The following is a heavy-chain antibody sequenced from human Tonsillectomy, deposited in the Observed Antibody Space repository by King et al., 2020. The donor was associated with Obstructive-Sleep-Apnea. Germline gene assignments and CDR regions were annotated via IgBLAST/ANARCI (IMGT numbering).Heavy chain of an antibody. CDR3: ARFRIAAAPWDWYFDL. CDR1: GFTFSDYY. V-gene: IGHV3-11*01. CDR2: ISSSGTTI. D-gene: IGHD6-13*01. Sequence: VQLVESGGDLVKPGGSLRLYCAASGFTFSDYYMSWIRQAPGTGLEWVSYISSSGTTIYYADSVKGRFTISRDNAKNSLYLQMISLRAEDTAVYSCARFRIAAAPWDWYFDLWGRGTLVTVSS. J-gene: IGHJ2*01.